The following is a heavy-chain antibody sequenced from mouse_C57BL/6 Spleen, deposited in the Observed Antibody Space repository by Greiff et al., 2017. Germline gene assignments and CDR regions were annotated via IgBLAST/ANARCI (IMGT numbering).Heavy chain of an antibody. CDR3: ARNGLWFAY. J-gene: IGHJ3*01. CDR2: IYPGDGDT. CDR1: GYAFSSSW. V-gene: IGHV1-82*01. Sequence: VQLVESGPELVKPGASVKISCKASGYAFSSSWMNWVKQRPGKGLEWIGRIYPGDGDTNYNGKFKGKATLTADKSSSTAYMQLSSLTSEDSAVYFCARNGLWFAYWGQGTLVTVSA.